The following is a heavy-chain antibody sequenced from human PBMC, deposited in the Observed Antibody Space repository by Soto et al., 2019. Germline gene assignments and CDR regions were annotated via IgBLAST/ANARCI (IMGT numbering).Heavy chain of an antibody. CDR1: GYTFTSYD. Sequence: ASVKVSCKASGYTFTSYDINWVRQATGQGLEWMGWMNPNSGNTGYAQKFQGRVTMTRNTSISTAYMELSSLRSEDTAVYYCAAWYYYGSGSSHYYYYMDVWGKGTTVTVSS. D-gene: IGHD3-10*01. CDR3: AAWYYYGSGSSHYYYYMDV. V-gene: IGHV1-8*01. CDR2: MNPNSGNT. J-gene: IGHJ6*03.